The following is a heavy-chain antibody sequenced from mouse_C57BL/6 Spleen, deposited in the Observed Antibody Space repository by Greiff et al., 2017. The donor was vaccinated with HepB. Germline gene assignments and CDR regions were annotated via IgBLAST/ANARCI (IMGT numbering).Heavy chain of an antibody. V-gene: IGHV5-6*01. J-gene: IGHJ2*01. CDR3: ARQGGYGSYYFDY. Sequence: EVKLMESGGDLVKPGGSLKLSCAASGFTFSSYGMSWVRQTPDKRLEWVATISSGGSYTYYPDSVKGRFTISRDNAKNTLYLQMSSLKSEDTAMYYCARQGGYGSYYFDYWGQGTTLTVSS. CDR2: ISSGGSYT. D-gene: IGHD2-2*01. CDR1: GFTFSSYG.